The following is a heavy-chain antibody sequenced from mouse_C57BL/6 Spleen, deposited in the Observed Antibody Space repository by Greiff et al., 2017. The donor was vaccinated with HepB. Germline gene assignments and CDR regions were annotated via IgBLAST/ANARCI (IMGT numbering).Heavy chain of an antibody. D-gene: IGHD2-13*01. J-gene: IGHJ4*01. CDR2: IYPRSGNT. CDR3: ARFGDPYAMDY. V-gene: IGHV1-81*01. CDR1: GYTFTSYG. Sequence: VQLVESGAELARPGASVKLSCKASGYTFTSYGISWVKQRTGQGLEWIGEIYPRSGNTYYNEKFKGKATLTADKSSSTAYMELRSLTSEDSAVYFCARFGDPYAMDYWGQGTSVTVSS.